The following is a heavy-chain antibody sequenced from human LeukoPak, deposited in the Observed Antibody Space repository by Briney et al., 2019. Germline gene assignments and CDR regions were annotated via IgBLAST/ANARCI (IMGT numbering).Heavy chain of an antibody. V-gene: IGHV1-18*01. CDR3: ARDGHRRYYYDSSSREDSFDI. D-gene: IGHD3-22*01. CDR2: ISAYNGNT. CDR1: GYAFSNYE. Sequence: ASVKVSCKASGYAFSNYEISWVRQAPGQGLDWMGCISAYNGNTNYAQKFQGRVTMTTDTSTSTAYMELRSLRSDDTAVYYCARDGHRRYYYDSSSREDSFDIWGQGTMVTVSS. J-gene: IGHJ3*02.